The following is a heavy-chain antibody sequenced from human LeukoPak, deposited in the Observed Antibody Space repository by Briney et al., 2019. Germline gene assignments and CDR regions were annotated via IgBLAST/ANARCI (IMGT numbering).Heavy chain of an antibody. CDR1: GYSFTSYW. J-gene: IGHJ5*02. D-gene: IGHD2-2*02. CDR2: IYPGASDT. CDR3: ARVPFDCSSTSCYINWFDP. V-gene: IGHV5-51*01. Sequence: GESLKISCKGSGYSFTSYWIGWVRQMPGKGLEWMGIIYPGASDTRYSPSFQGQVTISADKSISTAYLQWSSLKASDTAMYYCARVPFDCSSTSCYINWFDPWGQGTLVTVSS.